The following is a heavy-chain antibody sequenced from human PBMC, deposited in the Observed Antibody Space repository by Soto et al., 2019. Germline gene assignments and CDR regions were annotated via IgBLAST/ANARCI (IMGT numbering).Heavy chain of an antibody. V-gene: IGHV1-18*01. D-gene: IGHD6-19*01. CDR2: ISAYNGNT. CDR1: GYTFTSYG. Sequence: ASVKVSCKAPGYTFTSYGISWVRQAPGQGLEWMGWISAYNGNTNYAQKLQGRVTMTTDTSTSTAYMELRSLRSDDTAVYYCARGGVAGTFYYYGMDVWGQGTTVTVSS. CDR3: ARGGVAGTFYYYGMDV. J-gene: IGHJ6*02.